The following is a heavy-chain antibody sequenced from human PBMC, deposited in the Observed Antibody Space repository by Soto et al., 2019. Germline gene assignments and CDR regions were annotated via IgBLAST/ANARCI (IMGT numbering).Heavy chain of an antibody. J-gene: IGHJ6*02. CDR1: ESTFSSYA. CDR3: ARSLGGSTTLDIYYYYYYGMDV. D-gene: IGHD2-2*01. Sequence: SSVTVSFKPSESTFSSYAILLVRQSPGQGFEWMGGIIPMSGTANYAQKFQGRVTITADESTSTAYMELSSLRSEDTAVYYCARSLGGSTTLDIYYYYYYGMDVWGQGTTVTVSS. V-gene: IGHV1-69*13. CDR2: IIPMSGTA.